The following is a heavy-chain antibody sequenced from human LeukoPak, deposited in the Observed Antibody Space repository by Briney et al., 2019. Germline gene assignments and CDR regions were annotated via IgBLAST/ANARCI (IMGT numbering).Heavy chain of an antibody. CDR2: IIPIFGTA. V-gene: IGHV1-69*13. CDR1: GGTFSSYA. CDR3: ASVEYSYAPFDY. Sequence: ASVKVSCKASGGTFSSYAISWVRQAPGQGLEWMGGIIPIFGTANYAQKFQGRVTITADESTSTAYMELSSLRSEDTAVYYCASVEYSYAPFDYWGQGTLVTVSS. D-gene: IGHD5-18*01. J-gene: IGHJ4*02.